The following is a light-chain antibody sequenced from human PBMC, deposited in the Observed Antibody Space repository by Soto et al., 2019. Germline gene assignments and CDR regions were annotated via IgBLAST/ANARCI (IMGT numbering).Light chain of an antibody. CDR1: QRVSSSY. J-gene: IGKJ5*01. CDR3: QQYSASPIS. Sequence: EVVLTQSPGTLSLSPGERATLSCRASQRVSSSYLTWYQQRPGQAPRLVIYGGSRRATGIPDRFSGSGSGTDFTLTISRLEPEDFAVYYCQQYSASPISFGQGTRLEIK. CDR2: GGS. V-gene: IGKV3-20*01.